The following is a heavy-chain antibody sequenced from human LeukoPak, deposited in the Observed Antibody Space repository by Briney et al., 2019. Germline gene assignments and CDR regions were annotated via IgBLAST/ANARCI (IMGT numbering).Heavy chain of an antibody. Sequence: GGSLRLSCAAAGFTFSSYWMHCVRHAPGKGLVWVSRINSDVSSTSYADSVKGRFTISRDNAKNTLYLQMNSLRAEDTAVYYCATSHSSSWLSYGGQGTLVTVSS. J-gene: IGHJ4*02. CDR1: GFTFSSYW. D-gene: IGHD6-13*01. CDR2: INSDVSST. CDR3: ATSHSSSWLSY. V-gene: IGHV3-74*01.